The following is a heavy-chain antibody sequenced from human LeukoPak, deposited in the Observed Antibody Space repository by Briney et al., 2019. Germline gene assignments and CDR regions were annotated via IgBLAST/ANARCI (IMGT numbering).Heavy chain of an antibody. CDR1: GFTVSSNH. CDR2: LYSGGTI. CDR3: ARERGGIAAADY. J-gene: IGHJ4*02. D-gene: IGHD6-13*01. Sequence: GGSLRLSCAASGFTVSSNHMGWVRQAPGKGLEWVSILYSGGTIYYADSVKGRFTISRDNFKNTVYLQMNSLRAEDTAVYYCARERGGIAAADYWGQGTLVTVSS. V-gene: IGHV3-66*01.